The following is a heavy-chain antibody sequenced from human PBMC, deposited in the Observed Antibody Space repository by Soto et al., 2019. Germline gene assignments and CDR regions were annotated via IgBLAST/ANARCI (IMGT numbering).Heavy chain of an antibody. J-gene: IGHJ4*02. CDR1: GVSITSGSYY. CDR2: RYYSGNT. D-gene: IGHD3-22*01. Sequence: HVKLQESGPGPVTPSQTLSLSCPVSGVSITSGSYYWTWVRQSPGKGLGWIGYRYYSGNTYYNPSLNSRATISVDTSKNQFFLKLTSVTAADTAVYYCARGGYDTSGQTFIGWGPDCWGQGTLVTVSS. V-gene: IGHV4-30-4*01. CDR3: ARGGYDTSGQTFIGWGPDC.